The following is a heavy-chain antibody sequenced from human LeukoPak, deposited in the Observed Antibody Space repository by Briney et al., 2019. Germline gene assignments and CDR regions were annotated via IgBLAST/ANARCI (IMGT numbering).Heavy chain of an antibody. CDR3: ARPYYYDSSGYYYDY. CDR2: ISSSGSTI. CDR1: GSTFSDYY. J-gene: IGHJ4*02. Sequence: PGGSLRLSCAASGSTFSDYYMSWIRQAPGKGLEWVSYISSSGSTIYYADSVKGRFTISRDNAKNSLYLQMNSLRAEDTAVYYCARPYYYDSSGYYYDYWGQGTLVTVSS. D-gene: IGHD3-22*01. V-gene: IGHV3-11*04.